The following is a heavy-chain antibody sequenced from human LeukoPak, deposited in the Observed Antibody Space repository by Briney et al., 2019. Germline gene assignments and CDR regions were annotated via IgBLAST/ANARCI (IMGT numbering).Heavy chain of an antibody. CDR2: ISGSGGST. CDR1: GFTFSSYA. CDR3: AKGKAAADYFDY. V-gene: IGHV3-23*01. J-gene: IGHJ4*02. Sequence: GGSLRLSCAASGFTFSSYAMSWVRQAPGKGLEWVSAISGSGGSTYYADSVKGRFTISRDNSENTLYLQMNSLRAEDTAVYYCAKGKAAADYFDYWGQGTLVTVSS. D-gene: IGHD6-13*01.